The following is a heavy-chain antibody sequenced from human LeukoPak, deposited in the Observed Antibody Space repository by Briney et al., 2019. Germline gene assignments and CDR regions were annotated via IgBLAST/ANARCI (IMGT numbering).Heavy chain of an antibody. CDR3: ARGRGRSSYYYYYMDV. CDR2: INHSGST. D-gene: IGHD6-6*01. V-gene: IGHV4-34*01. Sequence: NASETLSLTCAVYGGSFSGYYWSWIRQPPGKGLEWIGEINHSGSTNYNPSLKSRVTISVDTSKNQFSLKLSSVTAADTAVYYCARGRGRSSYYYYYMDVWGKGTTVTVSS. J-gene: IGHJ6*03. CDR1: GGSFSGYY.